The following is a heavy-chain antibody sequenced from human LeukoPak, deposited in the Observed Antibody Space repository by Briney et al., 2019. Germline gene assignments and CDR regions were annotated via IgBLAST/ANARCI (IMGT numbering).Heavy chain of an antibody. CDR3: ARDRANWGTVWYFDL. D-gene: IGHD7-27*01. CDR2: ISSSGNTV. Sequence: PGGSLRLSCAASGFXFSNFEMNWVRQAPGKGLEWISYISSSGNTVYYADSVKGRFTISRDNARNSLYLHMNSLRAEDTAVFYCARDRANWGTVWYFDLWGRGTLITVSS. J-gene: IGHJ2*01. CDR1: GFXFSNFE. V-gene: IGHV3-48*03.